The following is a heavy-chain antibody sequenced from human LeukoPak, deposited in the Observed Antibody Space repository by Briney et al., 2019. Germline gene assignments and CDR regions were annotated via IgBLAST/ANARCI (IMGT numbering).Heavy chain of an antibody. J-gene: IGHJ4*02. Sequence: PGRSLRLSCAASGFTFSSYWMSWVRQAPGKGLEWVANIKQDGSEKYYVDSVKGRFTISRDNAKNSLYLQMNSLRAEDTAVYYCARDWTLYGDYVLHFDYWGQGTLVTVSS. CDR1: GFTFSSYW. V-gene: IGHV3-7*01. CDR2: IKQDGSEK. D-gene: IGHD4-17*01. CDR3: ARDWTLYGDYVLHFDY.